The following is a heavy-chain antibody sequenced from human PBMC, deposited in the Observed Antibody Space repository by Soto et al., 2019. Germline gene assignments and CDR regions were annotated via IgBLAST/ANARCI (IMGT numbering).Heavy chain of an antibody. CDR2: IAPDGSQI. J-gene: IGHJ5*02. V-gene: IGHV3-30-3*01. D-gene: IGHD2-2*02. CDR1: GFGFGGKT. Sequence: QTGGSLRLSCAASGFGFGGKTMYWVRQAPGRGLEWVALIAPDGSQIYYADSVKGRFTISRDNSKNTLYLQMDSLRAEDTSLYLCATDIHATWLLNSWGQGTLVTVSS. CDR3: ATDIHATWLLNS.